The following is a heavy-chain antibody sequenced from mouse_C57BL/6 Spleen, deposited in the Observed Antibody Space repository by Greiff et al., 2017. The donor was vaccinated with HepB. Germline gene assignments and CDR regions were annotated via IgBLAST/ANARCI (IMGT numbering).Heavy chain of an antibody. V-gene: IGHV1-64*01. Sequence: QVQLKQPGAELVKPGASVKLSCKASGYTFTSYWMHWVKQRPGQGLEWIGMIHPNSGSTNYNEKFKSKATLTVDKSSSTAYMQRSSLTSEDSAVYCCARVDYGSSYFDYWGQGTTLTVSS. CDR3: ARVDYGSSYFDY. CDR1: GYTFTSYW. CDR2: IHPNSGST. D-gene: IGHD1-1*01. J-gene: IGHJ2*01.